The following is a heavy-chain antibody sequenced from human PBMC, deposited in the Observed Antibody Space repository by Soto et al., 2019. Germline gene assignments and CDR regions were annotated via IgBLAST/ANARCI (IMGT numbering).Heavy chain of an antibody. CDR1: GYTFTSYG. Sequence: ASVKVSCKASGYTFTSYGISWLRQSPGQGLEWMGWISAYNGNTNYAQKLQGRVTMTTDTSTSTAYMELRSLRSDDTAVYYCARSVYDSSGYYYYYFDYWGQGTLVTVSS. V-gene: IGHV1-18*04. D-gene: IGHD3-22*01. CDR2: ISAYNGNT. CDR3: ARSVYDSSGYYYYYFDY. J-gene: IGHJ4*02.